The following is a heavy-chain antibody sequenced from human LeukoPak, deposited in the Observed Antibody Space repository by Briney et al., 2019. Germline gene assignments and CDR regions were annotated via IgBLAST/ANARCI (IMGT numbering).Heavy chain of an antibody. J-gene: IGHJ4*02. D-gene: IGHD4-17*01. CDR3: AYTSPHGEFNH. V-gene: IGHV2-5*02. Sequence: ESGPTLVNPTQTLTLTCTFSGFSFTSSGVGVGWIRQPPGNALEWLALIFWDDDQFYSPSLTTRLTVAKDTTKNQVVLTMTNMDPVDTATYYCAYTSPHGEFNHWGQGTRVTVSS. CDR2: IFWDDDQ. CDR1: GFSFTSSGVG.